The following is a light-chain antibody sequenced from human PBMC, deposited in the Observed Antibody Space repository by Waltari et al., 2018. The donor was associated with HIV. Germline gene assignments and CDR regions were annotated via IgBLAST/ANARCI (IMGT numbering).Light chain of an antibody. V-gene: IGLV4-69*01. CDR1: SGHSSYA. Sequence: QLVLSQSPSASASLGASVNLTCTLSSGHSSYAIAWHQQQPEKGPQYLMKVNSDGSHTKGDGIPDRFSGSSSGAERYLTISSLQSEDEADYYCQTWVTGILVFGGGTKLTVL. J-gene: IGLJ3*02. CDR2: VNSDGSH. CDR3: QTWVTGILV.